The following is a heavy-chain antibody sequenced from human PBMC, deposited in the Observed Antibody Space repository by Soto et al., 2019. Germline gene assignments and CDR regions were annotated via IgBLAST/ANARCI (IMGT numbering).Heavy chain of an antibody. CDR1: GYSFTSLD. CDR2: MQPRTGRS. D-gene: IGHD6-19*01. CDR3: ARGVSAEVDC. V-gene: IGHV1-8*01. Sequence: QVQLVQSGAEVREPGASVKVSCKASGYSFTSLDINWVRQTAGQGLEWMGWMQPRTGRSGYAQKFQGRVTMTRDTSINTAYVKLTTLTSHDTAFYYCARGVSAEVDCWGQGTLVTVSS. J-gene: IGHJ4*02.